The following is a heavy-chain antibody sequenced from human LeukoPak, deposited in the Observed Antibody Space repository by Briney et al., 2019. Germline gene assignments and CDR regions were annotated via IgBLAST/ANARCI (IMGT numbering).Heavy chain of an antibody. CDR2: ISTYNGNT. CDR3: ARGLQPGYSND. J-gene: IGHJ4*02. V-gene: IGHV1-18*01. Sequence: ASVKVSCKASGYTFTTYGISWVRQAPGQGLEWMGWISTYNGNTDYAQNFQGRVTMTTDSSTSTAYMELRGLRSDDTAVYYCARGLQPGYSNDWGQGTLVTVSS. CDR1: GYTFTTYG. D-gene: IGHD3-22*01.